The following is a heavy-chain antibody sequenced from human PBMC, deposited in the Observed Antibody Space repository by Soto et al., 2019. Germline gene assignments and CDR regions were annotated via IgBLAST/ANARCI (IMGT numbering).Heavy chain of an antibody. D-gene: IGHD2-21*02. J-gene: IGHJ4*02. CDR1: GYTFTSYA. CDR2: INAGNGNT. CDR3: ARSIVVVTALDY. V-gene: IGHV1-3*01. Sequence: GASVKVSCKASGYTFTSYAMHWVRQAPGQRLEWMGWINAGNGNTKYSQKLQGRVTITRDTSASTAYMELSSLRSEDTAVYYCARSIVVVTALDYWGQGILVTVSS.